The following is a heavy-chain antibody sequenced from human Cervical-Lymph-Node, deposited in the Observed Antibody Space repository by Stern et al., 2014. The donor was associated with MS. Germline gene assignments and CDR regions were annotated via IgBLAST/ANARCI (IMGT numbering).Heavy chain of an antibody. D-gene: IGHD1-1*01. Sequence: VQLVQSGAEVKKPGASVKVYCKASGYTLTNNDIIWVRQATGQGLEWMGWMNPNNGNTGYAQKFQGRVTMTRDTSINTAYMELSSLRSEDTAVYYCARGVSRPSRYYGMDVWGQGTTVTVSS. J-gene: IGHJ6*02. V-gene: IGHV1-8*01. CDR1: GYTLTNND. CDR3: ARGVSRPSRYYGMDV. CDR2: MNPNNGNT.